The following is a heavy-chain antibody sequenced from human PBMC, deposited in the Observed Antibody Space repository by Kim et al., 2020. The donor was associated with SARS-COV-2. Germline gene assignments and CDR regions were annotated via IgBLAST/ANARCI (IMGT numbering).Heavy chain of an antibody. Sequence: GGSLRLSCGASGFTFSSYWMSWVRQAPGKGLECVASIQHDGSEKYYVDSVKGRFTISRDNTKDPVDLQMNSLRAEDTAVYYCARGGEGFDYWGQGTLVTVSS. CDR2: IQHDGSEK. J-gene: IGHJ4*02. V-gene: IGHV3-7*01. CDR1: GFTFSSYW. CDR3: ARGGEGFDY.